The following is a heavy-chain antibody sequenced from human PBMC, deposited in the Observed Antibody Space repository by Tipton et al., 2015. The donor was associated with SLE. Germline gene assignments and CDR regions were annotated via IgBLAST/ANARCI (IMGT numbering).Heavy chain of an antibody. V-gene: IGHV4-59*08. J-gene: IGHJ3*02. Sequence: LRLSCAVYGGSISSHYWSWIRQPPGKGLEWIGYIYYSGSTNYNPSLKSRVTISVDTSKNQFSLKLSSVTAADTAVYYCASLRIAVAGHAFDIWGQGTMVTVSS. D-gene: IGHD6-19*01. CDR2: IYYSGST. CDR1: GGSISSHY. CDR3: ASLRIAVAGHAFDI.